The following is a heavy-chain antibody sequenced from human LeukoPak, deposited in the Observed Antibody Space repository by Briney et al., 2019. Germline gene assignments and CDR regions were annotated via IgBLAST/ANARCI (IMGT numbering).Heavy chain of an antibody. D-gene: IGHD3-10*01. CDR3: ARNERGVITPFDY. CDR2: IYHSGST. Sequence: SGTLSLTCAVSGGSISSSNWWSWIRQPPGKGLEWIGEIYHSGSTNYNPSLKSRVTISVDKSKTQFSLKLSSVTAEDTAVYYCARNERGVITPFDYWGQGTLVTVSS. V-gene: IGHV4-4*02. J-gene: IGHJ4*02. CDR1: GGSISSSNW.